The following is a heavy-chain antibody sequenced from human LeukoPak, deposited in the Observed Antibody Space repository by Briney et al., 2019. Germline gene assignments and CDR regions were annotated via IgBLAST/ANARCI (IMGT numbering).Heavy chain of an antibody. Sequence: GGSLRLSCVVSGSTFSNYWMDWVRQAPGKGLEGVAFIKQDGSETYYVDSVKGRFTISRGNAKNSLYLQMNSLRSEDTAVYYCASRGDLSWFGALRHWSQGTRVTVSS. CDR1: GSTFSNYW. CDR2: IKQDGSET. D-gene: IGHD3-16*02. V-gene: IGHV3-7*01. CDR3: ASRGDLSWFGALRH. J-gene: IGHJ4*02.